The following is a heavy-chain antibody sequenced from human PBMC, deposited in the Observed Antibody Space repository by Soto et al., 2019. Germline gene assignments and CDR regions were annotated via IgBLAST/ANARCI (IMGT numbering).Heavy chain of an antibody. Sequence: QVQLVESGGGVVQPGRSPRLSCAASGFTFSSYAMHWVRQAPGKGLEWVAVISYDGSNKYYADSVKGQFTISRDNSKNTLYLQMNSLRAEDTAVYYCARDVPATWGQGTLVTVSS. CDR3: ARDVPAT. V-gene: IGHV3-30-3*01. CDR2: ISYDGSNK. CDR1: GFTFSSYA. J-gene: IGHJ5*02.